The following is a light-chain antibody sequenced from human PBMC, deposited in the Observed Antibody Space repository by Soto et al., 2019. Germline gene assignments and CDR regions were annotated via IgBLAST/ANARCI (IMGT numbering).Light chain of an antibody. CDR2: GVS. CDR1: SSDVGAYNY. J-gene: IGLJ2*01. Sequence: QSALTQPACVSGSPGQSITISCTGTSSDVGAYNYVSWYQQHPGKAPKLMIYGVSNRPSGIPNRFSGSKSGNTASLTISGLQAEDEADYYCNSYTTTSTVVFGGGTKLTVL. CDR3: NSYTTTSTVV. V-gene: IGLV2-14*01.